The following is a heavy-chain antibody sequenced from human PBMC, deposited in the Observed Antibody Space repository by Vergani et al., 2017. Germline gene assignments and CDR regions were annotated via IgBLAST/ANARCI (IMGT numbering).Heavy chain of an antibody. J-gene: IGHJ4*02. CDR1: GGSFSGYY. V-gene: IGHV4-34*01. CDR2: INHSGST. CDR3: ASWYGLGELSLKDY. D-gene: IGHD3-16*02. Sequence: QVQLQQWGAGLLKPSETLSLTCAVYGGSFSGYYWSWIRQPPGKGLEWIGEINHSGSTNYNPSCKSRVTISVDTSKNQFSLKLSSVTAAATAVYYCASWYGLGELSLKDYWGQGTLVTVSS.